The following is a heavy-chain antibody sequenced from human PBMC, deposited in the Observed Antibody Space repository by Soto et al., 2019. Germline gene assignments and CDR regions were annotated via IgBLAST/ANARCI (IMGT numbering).Heavy chain of an antibody. Sequence: PSETLSLTCTVSGGSISSSSYYWGWVRQPPGKGLEWIGSIYYSGSTYYNPSLKSRVTISVDTSKNQFSLKLSSVTAADTAVYYCARMVLLWFGESYYFDYWGQGXLVTV. CDR1: GGSISSSSYY. D-gene: IGHD3-10*01. V-gene: IGHV4-39*01. J-gene: IGHJ4*02. CDR2: IYYSGST. CDR3: ARMVLLWFGESYYFDY.